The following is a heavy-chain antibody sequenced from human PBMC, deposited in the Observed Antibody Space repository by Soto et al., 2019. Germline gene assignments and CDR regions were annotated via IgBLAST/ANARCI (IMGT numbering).Heavy chain of an antibody. D-gene: IGHD5-18*01. J-gene: IGHJ4*01. V-gene: IGHV4-59*01. CDR2: IHYSGT. CDR1: GASSSNYH. CDR3: ALGGFNYGRPFDF. Sequence: PSETLSLTCTVSGASSSNYHWNWIRQPPGKGLEWIGYIHYSGTYYNPSLTSRVSMSLDTSKTQFSLNLKSVNTSDTAVYFCALGGFNYGRPFDFWGHGTQVNVS.